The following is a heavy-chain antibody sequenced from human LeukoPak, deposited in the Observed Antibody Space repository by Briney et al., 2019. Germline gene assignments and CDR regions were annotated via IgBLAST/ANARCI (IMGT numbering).Heavy chain of an antibody. CDR3: ANGGELGYCSSTSCRNFDY. Sequence: GGSLRLSCAASGFTFSSYAMSWVRQAPGKGLEWVSAISGSGGSTYYADSVEGRFTISRDNSKNTLYLQMNSLRAEDTAVYYCANGGELGYCSSTSCRNFDYWGQGTLVTVSS. V-gene: IGHV3-23*01. CDR1: GFTFSSYA. D-gene: IGHD2-2*01. J-gene: IGHJ4*02. CDR2: ISGSGGST.